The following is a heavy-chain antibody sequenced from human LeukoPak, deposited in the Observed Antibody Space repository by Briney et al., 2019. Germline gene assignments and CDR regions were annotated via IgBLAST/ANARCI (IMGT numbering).Heavy chain of an antibody. D-gene: IGHD1-1*01. CDR3: ARDRTGTPLGY. J-gene: IGHJ4*02. CDR2: IIPIFGTA. V-gene: IGHV1-69*05. Sequence: SVKVSCKASGGTFSSYAISWVRQAPGQGLEWMGGIIPIFGTANYAQKFQGRITITTDESTSTAYMGLSSLRSEDTAVYYCARDRTGTPLGYWGQGTLVTVSS. CDR1: GGTFSSYA.